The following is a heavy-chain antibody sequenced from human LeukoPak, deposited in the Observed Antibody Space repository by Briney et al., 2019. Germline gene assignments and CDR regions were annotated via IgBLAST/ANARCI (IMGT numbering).Heavy chain of an antibody. D-gene: IGHD1-26*01. CDR2: IYYSGST. Sequence: SETLSLTCTVSGGSISSGDYYWSWIRQPPGKGLEWIGYIYYSGSTYYNPSLKSRVTISVDTSKNQSSLKLSSVTAADTAVYYCARELRYSGYDSYGGYSGSYDAFDIWGQGTMVTVSS. V-gene: IGHV4-30-4*08. CDR3: ARELRYSGYDSYGGYSGSYDAFDI. CDR1: GGSISSGDYY. J-gene: IGHJ3*02.